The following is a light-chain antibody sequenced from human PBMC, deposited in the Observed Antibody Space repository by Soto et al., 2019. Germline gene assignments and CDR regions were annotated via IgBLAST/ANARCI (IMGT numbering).Light chain of an antibody. J-gene: IGLJ1*01. CDR1: SSDVGSYTY. Sequence: QYVLTQPASVSGSPRQSITISCTGASSDVGSYTYVSWYQQHPGKAPKLMIYEVNNRPSGVSNRFSGSKSGNTASLTISGLQAEDEADYYCSSYTSSSTLYVFGTGTKVTVL. CDR3: SSYTSSSTLYV. CDR2: EVN. V-gene: IGLV2-14*01.